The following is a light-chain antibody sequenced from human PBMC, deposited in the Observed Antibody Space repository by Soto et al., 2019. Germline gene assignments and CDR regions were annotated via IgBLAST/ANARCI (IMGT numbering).Light chain of an antibody. CDR3: SSYTNSRTLV. V-gene: IGLV2-14*01. Sequence: QSVLTQPASVSGSPGQSVTISCAGSSNDIGEYNYVSWYQQHPGEAPKVVIYEVSSRPSGSSNRFSGSRSGNTASLTISGLQAEDEADYYCSSYTNSRTLVFGTGTQLTVL. J-gene: IGLJ1*01. CDR2: EVS. CDR1: SNDIGEYNY.